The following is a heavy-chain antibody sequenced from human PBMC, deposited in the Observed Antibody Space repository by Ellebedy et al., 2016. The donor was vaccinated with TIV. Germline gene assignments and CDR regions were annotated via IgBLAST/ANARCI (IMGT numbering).Heavy chain of an antibody. Sequence: GGSLRLXXAASGFTFSSYWMSWVRQAPGKGLEWVANIKQDGSEKYYVDSVKGRFTISRDNAKNSLYLQMNSLRAEDTAVYYCARDWVTYYDILTGYVYYYGMDVWGQGTTVTVSS. CDR1: GFTFSSYW. CDR2: IKQDGSEK. D-gene: IGHD3-9*01. CDR3: ARDWVTYYDILTGYVYYYGMDV. V-gene: IGHV3-7*03. J-gene: IGHJ6*02.